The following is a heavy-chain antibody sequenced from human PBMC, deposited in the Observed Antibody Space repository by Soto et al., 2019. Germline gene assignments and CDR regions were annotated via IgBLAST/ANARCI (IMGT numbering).Heavy chain of an antibody. CDR2: IYYSGST. CDR3: ARAAGVVVAASLDY. V-gene: IGHV4-31*03. Sequence: SETLSLTCTVSGGSISSGGYYWSWIRQHPGKGLEWIGYIYYSGSTYYNPSLKNRVTISVDTSKNQFSLKLSSVTAADTAVYYCARAAGVVVAASLDYWGQGTLVTVSS. D-gene: IGHD2-15*01. CDR1: GGSISSGGYY. J-gene: IGHJ4*02.